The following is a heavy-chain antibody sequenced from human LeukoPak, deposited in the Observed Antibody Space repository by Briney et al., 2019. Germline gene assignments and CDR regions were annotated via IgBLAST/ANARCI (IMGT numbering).Heavy chain of an antibody. CDR1: GYTFTSYG. CDR2: ISAYNGNT. J-gene: IGHJ4*02. CDR3: ARDCSGGSCYRASGDY. Sequence: RASVKVSCKASGYTFTSYGISWVRQAPGQGLEWMGWISAYNGNTNYAQKLQGRVTMTTDTSTSTAYMELRSLRSDDTAVYYCARDCSGGSCYRASGDYWGQGTLVTVSS. V-gene: IGHV1-18*01. D-gene: IGHD2-15*01.